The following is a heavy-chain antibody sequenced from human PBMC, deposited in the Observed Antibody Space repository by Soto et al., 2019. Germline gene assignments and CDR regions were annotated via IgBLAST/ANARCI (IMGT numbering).Heavy chain of an antibody. CDR1: GYTFNTYG. Sequence: ASVKVSCKTSGYTFNTYGINWVRQAPGQGLEWLGRINPKSGGTSTAQKFQGWVTMTRDRSISTVYMELTRLRSDDTAVYFCARGHSTDCSNGVCSFFYNHDMDVWGQGTTVTVSS. J-gene: IGHJ6*02. CDR2: INPKSGGT. CDR3: ARGHSTDCSNGVCSFFYNHDMDV. V-gene: IGHV1-2*04. D-gene: IGHD2-8*01.